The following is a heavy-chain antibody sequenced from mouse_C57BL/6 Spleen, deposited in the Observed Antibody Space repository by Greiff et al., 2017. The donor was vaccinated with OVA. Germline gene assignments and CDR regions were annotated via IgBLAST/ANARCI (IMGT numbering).Heavy chain of an antibody. CDR1: GYTFTSYW. J-gene: IGHJ4*01. D-gene: IGHD1-1*01. V-gene: IGHV1-53*01. Sequence: VQLQQPGTELVKPGASVKLSCKASGYTFTSYWMHWVKQRPGQGLEWIGNINPSNGGTNYNEKFKSKATLTVDKSSSTAYMQLSSLTSEDSAVYYCARRGVYYGSSLYAMDYWGQGTSVTVSS. CDR3: ARRGVYYGSSLYAMDY. CDR2: INPSNGGT.